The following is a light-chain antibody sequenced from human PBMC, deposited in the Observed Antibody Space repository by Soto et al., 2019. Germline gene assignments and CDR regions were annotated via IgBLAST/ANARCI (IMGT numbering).Light chain of an antibody. Sequence: DSQMTQSPSSLSASVGDRVTIPCRASQGLSNYLAWFQQKPGKVPKLLISAASTLQSGVPSRFSGSGSGTDFTLNISSLQPEDVGSYYCQKYNRAPWTFGQGTKVEIK. CDR2: AAS. V-gene: IGKV1-27*01. CDR3: QKYNRAPWT. CDR1: QGLSNY. J-gene: IGKJ1*01.